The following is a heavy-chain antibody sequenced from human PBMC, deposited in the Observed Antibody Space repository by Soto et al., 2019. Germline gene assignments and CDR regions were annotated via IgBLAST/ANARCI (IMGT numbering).Heavy chain of an antibody. J-gene: IGHJ4*02. V-gene: IGHV2-5*01. Sequence: QITLKESGPTLVKPTQTLTLTCTFSGFSLSTTGEGVGWIRQPPGKALEWLAVVYWNDDKRYNPSLNSRHTIVKDTSNNQVVLIMTDMDPVDTATYHCAHERGCCGSRGVWGQGTLVTVSS. CDR2: VYWNDDK. CDR3: AHERGCCGSRGV. D-gene: IGHD2-21*01. CDR1: GFSLSTTGEG.